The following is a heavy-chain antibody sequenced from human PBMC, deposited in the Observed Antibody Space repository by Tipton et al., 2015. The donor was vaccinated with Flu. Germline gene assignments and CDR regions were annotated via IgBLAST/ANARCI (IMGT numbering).Heavy chain of an antibody. Sequence: TLSPTCTVSGGSISSYYWSWIRQPAGKGLEWIGRIYTSGSTNYNPSLKSRVTISVDTSKNQFSLKLSSVTAADTAVYYCASTEFSTVARFDYWGQGTLVTVSS. CDR2: IYTSGST. D-gene: IGHD4-23*01. CDR3: ASTEFSTVARFDY. CDR1: GGSISSYY. V-gene: IGHV4-4*07. J-gene: IGHJ4*02.